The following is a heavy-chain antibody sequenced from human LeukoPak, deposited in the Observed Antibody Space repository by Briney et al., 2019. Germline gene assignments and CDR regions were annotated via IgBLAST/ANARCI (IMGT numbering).Heavy chain of an antibody. D-gene: IGHD3-10*01. CDR2: ISYDGSNK. CDR3: ASSYYYGSGSSQPRL. J-gene: IGHJ4*02. V-gene: IGHV3-33*05. Sequence: PGGSLRLSCAASGFTFSSYGMHWVRQAPGKGLEWVAVISYDGSNKYYADSVKGRFTISRDNSKNTLYLQMNSLRAEDTAVYYCASSYYYGSGSSQPRLWGQGTLVTVSS. CDR1: GFTFSSYG.